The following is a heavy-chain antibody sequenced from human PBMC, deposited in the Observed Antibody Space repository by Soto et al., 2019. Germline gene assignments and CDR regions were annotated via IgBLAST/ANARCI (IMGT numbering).Heavy chain of an antibody. CDR1: GFTFSSYA. Sequence: GGSLRLSCAASGFTFSSYAMHWVRQAPGKGLEWVAVISYDGSNKYYADSVKGRFTISRDNSKNTLYLQMNSLRDEDTAVYYCVGGPGFSYGPFDYWGQGTLVTVSS. D-gene: IGHD5-18*01. CDR3: VGGPGFSYGPFDY. V-gene: IGHV3-30-3*01. CDR2: ISYDGSNK. J-gene: IGHJ4*02.